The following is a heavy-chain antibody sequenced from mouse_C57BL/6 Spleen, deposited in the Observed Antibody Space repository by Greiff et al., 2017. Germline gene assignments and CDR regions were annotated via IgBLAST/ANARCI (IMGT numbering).Heavy chain of an antibody. D-gene: IGHD2-1*01. CDR1: GYTFTDYY. CDR2: INPYNGGT. Sequence: EVQLQQSGPVLVKPGASVKMSCKASGYTFTDYYMNWVKQSHGKSLEWIGVINPYNGGTSYNQKFKGKATLTVDKSSSTAYMELNSLTSEDSAVYDCARKDLLWGMDYWGQGTSVTVSS. V-gene: IGHV1-19*01. J-gene: IGHJ4*01. CDR3: ARKDLLWGMDY.